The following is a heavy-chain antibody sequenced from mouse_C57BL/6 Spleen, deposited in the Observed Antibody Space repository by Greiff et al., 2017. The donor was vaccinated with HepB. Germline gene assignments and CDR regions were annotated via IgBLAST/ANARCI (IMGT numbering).Heavy chain of an antibody. CDR2: IYPGSGST. CDR1: GYTFTDYY. Sequence: VQLQQSGAELVRPGASVKLSCKASGYTFTDYYITWVKQRPGQGLEWIGDIYPGSGSTNYNEKFKSKATLTVDTSSSTAYMQLSSLTSEDSAVYYCARRYDYNWYFDVWGTGTTVTVSS. D-gene: IGHD2-4*01. J-gene: IGHJ1*03. V-gene: IGHV1-55*01. CDR3: ARRYDYNWYFDV.